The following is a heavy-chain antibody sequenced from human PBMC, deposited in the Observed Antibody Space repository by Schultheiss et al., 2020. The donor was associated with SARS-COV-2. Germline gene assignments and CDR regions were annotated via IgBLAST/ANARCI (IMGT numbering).Heavy chain of an antibody. CDR2: FDPEDGET. Sequence: ASVKVSCKVSGYTLTELSMHWVRQAPGKGLEWMGGFDPEDGETIYAQKFQGRVTMTTDTSASTAYMELSSLRSEDTAVYYCARDGHYDILTGYFKGDYWGQGTLVTVSS. CDR1: GYTLTELS. V-gene: IGHV1-24*01. J-gene: IGHJ4*02. CDR3: ARDGHYDILTGYFKGDY. D-gene: IGHD3-9*01.